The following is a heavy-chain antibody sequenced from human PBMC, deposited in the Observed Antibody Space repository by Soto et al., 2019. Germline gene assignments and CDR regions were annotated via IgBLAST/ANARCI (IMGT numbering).Heavy chain of an antibody. CDR3: AIGGVDWVDAFDI. D-gene: IGHD2-21*02. Sequence: QVQLVESGGGVVQPGRSLRLSCAASGFTFSSYAMHWVRQAPGKGLEWVAVISYDGSNKYYADSVKGRFTISRDNSKNTLYLQMNSLRAEDTAVYYCAIGGVDWVDAFDIWGQGTMVTVSS. CDR2: ISYDGSNK. J-gene: IGHJ3*02. CDR1: GFTFSSYA. V-gene: IGHV3-30-3*01.